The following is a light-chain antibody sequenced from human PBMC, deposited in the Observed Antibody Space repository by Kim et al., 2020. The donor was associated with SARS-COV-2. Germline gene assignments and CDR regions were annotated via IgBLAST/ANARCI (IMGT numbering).Light chain of an antibody. J-gene: IGKJ2*01. CDR2: DAS. CDR3: QQYNSYPYT. Sequence: DIQMTQSPSTLSASVGDRVTITCRASQSISSWLAWYQQKPGKAPKLLIYDASRLESGVPSRFSGSGSGTEFTLTISSLQPDDFATYYCQQYNSYPYTFGQGTKLEI. V-gene: IGKV1-5*01. CDR1: QSISSW.